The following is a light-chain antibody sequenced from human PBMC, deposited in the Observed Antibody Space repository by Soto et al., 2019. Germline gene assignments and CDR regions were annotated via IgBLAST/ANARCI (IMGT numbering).Light chain of an antibody. CDR1: SSDVGRYNY. V-gene: IGLV2-8*01. CDR3: NSYVGSNNYV. Sequence: QSALTQPPSASGSPGQSVTISCIGTSSDVGRYNYVSWYQHHPGKAPKLIIYEVTKRPSGVPDRFSGSKSGNTASLTVSGPTADDEADYYCNSYVGSNNYVFGTGTKVTVL. J-gene: IGLJ1*01. CDR2: EVT.